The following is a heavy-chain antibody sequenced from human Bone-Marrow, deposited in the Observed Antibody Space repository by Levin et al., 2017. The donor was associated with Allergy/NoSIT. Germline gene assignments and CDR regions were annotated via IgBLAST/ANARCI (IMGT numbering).Heavy chain of an antibody. CDR1: GGSIASGSSF. V-gene: IGHV4-31*03. Sequence: PSETLSLTCTVSGGSIASGSSFGTWIRQHPGKGLEWVGSIYASGTTHYNPSLRGRVSISIDVTKKQFSLNLTSVTAADTAVYYCSRGSYSSHIGCLSFFGLEVWGQGATVTVSS. J-gene: IGHJ6*02. CDR3: SRGSYSSHIGCLSFFGLEV. CDR2: IYASGTT. D-gene: IGHD2/OR15-2a*01.